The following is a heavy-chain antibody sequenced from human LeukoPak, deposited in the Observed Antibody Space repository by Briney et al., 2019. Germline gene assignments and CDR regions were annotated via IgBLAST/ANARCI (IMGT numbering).Heavy chain of an antibody. D-gene: IGHD3-10*01. CDR2: INSNSGST. J-gene: IGHJ5*02. Sequence: ASVKVSCKASGYTFTGYYMHWVRQAPGQGLEWMGWINSNSGSTNYAQKYQGRVTMTTDTSISTAYMELSRLRSDDTAVYYCARDRNYGSGSYGIGWFDPWGQGTLVTVSS. V-gene: IGHV1-2*02. CDR3: ARDRNYGSGSYGIGWFDP. CDR1: GYTFTGYY.